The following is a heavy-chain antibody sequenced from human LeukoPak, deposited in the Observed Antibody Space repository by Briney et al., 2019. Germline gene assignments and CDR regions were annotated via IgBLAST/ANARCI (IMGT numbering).Heavy chain of an antibody. CDR1: GFTFTSAW. CDR3: VVLSNWNEGGGI. D-gene: IGHD1-20*01. CDR2: IRNKANSYTT. V-gene: IGHV3-72*01. J-gene: IGHJ3*02. Sequence: GGSLRLSCAASGFTFTSAWMSWVRQAPGKGLEWVGRIRNKANSYTTEYAASVKGRFTISRDDSENSAFLQMSSLKTEDTAVYYCVVLSNWNEGGGIWGQGTMVTVSS.